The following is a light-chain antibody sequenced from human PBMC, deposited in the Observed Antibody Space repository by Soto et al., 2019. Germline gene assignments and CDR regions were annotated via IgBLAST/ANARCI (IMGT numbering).Light chain of an antibody. Sequence: QSAVTHPGSVSGSPGQSITISCTGTSGDVGNYNLVSWYQQHPGKAPKLMIYEVNKWPSGVSNRFSGSKSGNTASLTISGLQAEDEADYYCCSYVGSSTSYVFGTGTKVTVL. V-gene: IGLV2-23*02. CDR3: CSYVGSSTSYV. CDR2: EVN. J-gene: IGLJ1*01. CDR1: SGDVGNYNL.